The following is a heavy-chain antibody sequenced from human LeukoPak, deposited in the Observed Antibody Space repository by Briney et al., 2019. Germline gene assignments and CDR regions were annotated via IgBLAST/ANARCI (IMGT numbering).Heavy chain of an antibody. CDR3: ARGWDGYCSSTSCSDAFDI. Sequence: GSVKVSCKASGYTFTSYDINWVRQATGQGLKWMGWMNPNSGNTGYAQKFQGRVTITRNASISTAYMELSSLRSEDTAVYYCARGWDGYCSSTSCSDAFDIWGQGTMVTVSS. V-gene: IGHV1-8*03. D-gene: IGHD2-2*03. J-gene: IGHJ3*02. CDR2: MNPNSGNT. CDR1: GYTFTSYD.